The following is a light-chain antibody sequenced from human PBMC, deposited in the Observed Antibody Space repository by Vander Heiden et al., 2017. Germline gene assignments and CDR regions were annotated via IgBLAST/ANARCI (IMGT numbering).Light chain of an antibody. CDR3: GTWDNSLSGV. CDR1: SSNIGNNY. V-gene: IGLV1-51*02. Sequence: QSVLTQPPSVSAAPGQKVTISCSGSSSNIGNNYVSWYQQLPGTAPKLLIYENNKRPSGIPDRFSGSKSGTSATLGITGLQTGDEADYYGGTWDNSLSGVFGGGTKLTVL. J-gene: IGLJ3*02. CDR2: ENN.